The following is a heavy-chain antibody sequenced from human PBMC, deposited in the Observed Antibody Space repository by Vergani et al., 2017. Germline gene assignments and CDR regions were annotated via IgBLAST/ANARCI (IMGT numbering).Heavy chain of an antibody. CDR1: GGTFSSYA. Sequence: QVQLVQSGAEVKKPGSSVKVSCKASGGTFSSYAISWVRQAPGQGLEWMGGIIPIFGTANYAQKFKGRVTVTADESTSTAYMELSILRSEDTAVYYCARDSIAAANPGYAFDIWGQGTMVTVSS. CDR3: ARDSIAAANPGYAFDI. CDR2: IIPIFGTA. J-gene: IGHJ3*02. D-gene: IGHD6-13*01. V-gene: IGHV1-69*01.